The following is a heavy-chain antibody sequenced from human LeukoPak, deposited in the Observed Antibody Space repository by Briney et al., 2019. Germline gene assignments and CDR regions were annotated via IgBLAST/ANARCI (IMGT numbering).Heavy chain of an antibody. J-gene: IGHJ4*02. D-gene: IGHD6-19*01. CDR2: INHSGST. CDR1: GGSFSGYY. Sequence: PSETLSLTCAVYGGSFSGYYWSWIRQPPGKGLEWIGEINHSGSTNYNPSLKSRVTISVDTSKNQFSLKLSSVTAADTAVYYCALGAVAGPFDYWGQGTLVTVSS. V-gene: IGHV4-34*01. CDR3: ALGAVAGPFDY.